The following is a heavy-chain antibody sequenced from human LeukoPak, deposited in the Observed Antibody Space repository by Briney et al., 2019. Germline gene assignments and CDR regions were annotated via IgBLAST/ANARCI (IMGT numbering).Heavy chain of an antibody. Sequence: GGSLRLSCAASGFTFSSYAMSWVRQAPGKGLEWVSAIGTAGDTYYPGSVKGRFTISRENAKNSLYLQMNSLRAGDTAVYYCARATRRYGMDVWGQGTTVTVSS. CDR2: IGTAGDT. CDR1: GFTFSSYA. J-gene: IGHJ6*02. CDR3: ARATRRYGMDV. V-gene: IGHV3-13*01.